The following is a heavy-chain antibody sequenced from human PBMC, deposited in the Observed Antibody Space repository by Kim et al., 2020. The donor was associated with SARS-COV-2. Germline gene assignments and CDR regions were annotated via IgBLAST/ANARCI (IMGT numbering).Heavy chain of an antibody. D-gene: IGHD1-1*01. CDR2: INPNSGGT. V-gene: IGHV1-2*02. CDR1: GYSLIGHY. Sequence: ASVKVSCKASGYSLIGHYIHWVRQAPGQGLEWMGWINPNSGGTNYAQNFRGRLTMTRDTSITTVHMELNSLTSDDTAVYFCARELERRPNASDIWGQGTMVIVSS. J-gene: IGHJ3*02. CDR3: ARELERRPNASDI.